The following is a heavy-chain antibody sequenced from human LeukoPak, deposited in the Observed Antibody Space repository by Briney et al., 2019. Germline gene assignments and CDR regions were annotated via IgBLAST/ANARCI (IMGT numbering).Heavy chain of an antibody. V-gene: IGHV1-8*01. CDR3: ARSLMYRGYGNTDY. Sequence: ASVKVSCKASGYTFTSYDINWVRQATGQGLEWMGWMNPNSGNTGYAQKFQGRVTMTRNTSISTAYMELSSLRSEDTAVYYCARSLMYRGYGNTDYWGQGTLVTVSS. CDR2: MNPNSGNT. D-gene: IGHD5-12*01. J-gene: IGHJ4*02. CDR1: GYTFTSYD.